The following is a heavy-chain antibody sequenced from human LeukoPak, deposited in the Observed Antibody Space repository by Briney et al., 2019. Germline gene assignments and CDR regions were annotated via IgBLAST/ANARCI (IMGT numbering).Heavy chain of an antibody. J-gene: IGHJ4*02. CDR2: IKQDGSEK. V-gene: IGHV3-7*01. CDR3: ARDQSLFYYDSSGPGDY. D-gene: IGHD3-22*01. Sequence: QTGGSLRLSCAASGFTFSSYWMSWVRQAPGKGLEWVANIKQDGSEKYYVDSVKGRFTISRDNAKNSLYLQMNSLRAEDTAVYYCARDQSLFYYDSSGPGDYWGQGTLVTVSS. CDR1: GFTFSSYW.